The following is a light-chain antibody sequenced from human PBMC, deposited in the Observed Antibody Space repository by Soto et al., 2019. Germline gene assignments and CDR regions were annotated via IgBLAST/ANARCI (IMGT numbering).Light chain of an antibody. V-gene: IGKV3-20*01. J-gene: IGKJ1*01. CDR1: QSVSSSY. CDR3: QQYGRSLWT. Sequence: ESVLTQSPGTLSLSPGERATLSCRASQSVSSSYLAWYQQKPCQAPRLLIYGASSRATGIPDRFSGYGSGTDFTLTSSRLEPEDFAVYYCQQYGRSLWTFGQGTKVEIK. CDR2: GAS.